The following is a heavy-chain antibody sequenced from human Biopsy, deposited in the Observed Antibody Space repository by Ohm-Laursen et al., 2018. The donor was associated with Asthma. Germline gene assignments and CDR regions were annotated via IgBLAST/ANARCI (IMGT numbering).Heavy chain of an antibody. CDR3: AKDVFPGWELRRGPDY. Sequence: SLRLSCSASGFTFSNYGMHWVRQAPGKGLDWVAVISFAGSNKNYTDSVKGRFTISRDNSRNTLHLQMNSLRAEDTAVYYCAKDVFPGWELRRGPDYWGQGTLVTVSS. CDR2: ISFAGSNK. J-gene: IGHJ4*02. D-gene: IGHD1-26*01. CDR1: GFTFSNYG. V-gene: IGHV3-30*18.